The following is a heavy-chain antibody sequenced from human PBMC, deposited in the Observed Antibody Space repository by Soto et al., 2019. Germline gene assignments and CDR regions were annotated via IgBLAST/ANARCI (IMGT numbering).Heavy chain of an antibody. V-gene: IGHV4-30-2*01. CDR2: IYHSGST. CDR1: GGSISSGGYS. CDR3: ARGLHYYDSSGYPLYNWFDP. Sequence: PSETLSLTCAVSGGSISSGGYSWSWIRQPPGKGLEWIGYIYHSGSTYYNPSLKGRVTISVDRSKNQFSLKLSSVTAADTAVYYCARGLHYYDSSGYPLYNWFDPWGQGTLVTVSS. D-gene: IGHD3-22*01. J-gene: IGHJ5*02.